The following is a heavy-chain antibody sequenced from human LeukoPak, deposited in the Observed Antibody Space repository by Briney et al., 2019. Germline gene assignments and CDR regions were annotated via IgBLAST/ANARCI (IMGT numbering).Heavy chain of an antibody. CDR2: IYHSGST. CDR1: GGSISSGGYS. Sequence: SETLSLICAVSGGSISSGGYSWSWIRQPPGKGLEWIGYIYHSGSTYYNPSLKSRVTISVDRSKNQFSLKLSSVTAADTAVYYCAREFGGNNGFDPWGQGTLVTVSS. V-gene: IGHV4-30-2*01. CDR3: AREFGGNNGFDP. J-gene: IGHJ5*02. D-gene: IGHD3-10*01.